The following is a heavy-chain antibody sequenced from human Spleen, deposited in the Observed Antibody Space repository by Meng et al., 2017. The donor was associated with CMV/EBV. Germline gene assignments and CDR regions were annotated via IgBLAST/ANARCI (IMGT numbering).Heavy chain of an antibody. Sequence: GESLKISCAASGFTFSSYAMNWVRQAPGKGLEWVSVISESGGITYYADSAKGRFTISRDNSKNTLYLQMNSLRFEDTAVYYCARGGDCSSTSCWSYYGMDVWGQGTTVTVSS. D-gene: IGHD2-2*01. V-gene: IGHV3-23*01. CDR2: ISESGGIT. CDR1: GFTFSSYA. CDR3: ARGGDCSSTSCWSYYGMDV. J-gene: IGHJ6*02.